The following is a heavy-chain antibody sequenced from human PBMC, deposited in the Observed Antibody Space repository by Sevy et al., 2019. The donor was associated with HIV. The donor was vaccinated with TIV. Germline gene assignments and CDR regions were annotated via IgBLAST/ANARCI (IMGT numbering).Heavy chain of an antibody. CDR3: ARVLRYVLTPNPPPLYYYYMDV. CDR1: GYTFTSYG. CDR2: ISAYNGNT. Sequence: ASVKVSCKASGYTFTSYGISWVRQAPGQGLEWMGWISAYNGNTNYAQKLQGRVTMTTDTSTSTAYMELRSLRSDDTAVYYCARVLRYVLTPNPPPLYYYYMDVWGKGTTVTVSS. D-gene: IGHD3-9*01. V-gene: IGHV1-18*04. J-gene: IGHJ6*03.